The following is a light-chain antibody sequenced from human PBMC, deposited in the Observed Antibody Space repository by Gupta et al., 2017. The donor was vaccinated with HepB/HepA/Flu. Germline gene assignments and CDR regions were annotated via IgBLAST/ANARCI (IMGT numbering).Light chain of an antibody. Sequence: MQMTQSPSSLSASVGDRVTITCRASQGIKKDLAWYQHKPGKAPKLLIFAASRVHTGVPSRFSGSGSGTDFTLTISSRQPEDFANYYCQQKDSFPWTFGQGTKVEVK. J-gene: IGKJ1*01. CDR1: QGIKKD. V-gene: IGKV1-6*01. CDR2: AAS. CDR3: QQKDSFPWT.